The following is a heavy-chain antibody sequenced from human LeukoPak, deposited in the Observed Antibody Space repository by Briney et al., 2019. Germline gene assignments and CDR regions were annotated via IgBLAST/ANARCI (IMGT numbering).Heavy chain of an antibody. V-gene: IGHV4-34*01. CDR1: GGSFSDYY. CDR3: ARWDPRWFWSGYSPYFDY. J-gene: IGHJ4*02. D-gene: IGHD3-3*01. Sequence: SETLSLTCAVYGGSFSDYYWSWIRQPPGKGLEWIGEINHSGSTNYNPSLKSRVTISVDTSKNQFSLKLSSVTAADTAVYYCARWDPRWFWSGYSPYFDYWGQGTLVTVSS. CDR2: INHSGST.